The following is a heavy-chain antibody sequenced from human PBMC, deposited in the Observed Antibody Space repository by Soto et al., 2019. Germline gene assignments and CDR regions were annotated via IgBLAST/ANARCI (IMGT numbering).Heavy chain of an antibody. CDR1: GYTFTSCA. J-gene: IGHJ6*02. CDR2: INAGNGNT. CDR3: ARDFTPRYSGYDFYHYYGMDV. D-gene: IGHD5-12*01. V-gene: IGHV1-3*01. Sequence: ASVKVTCKASGYTFTSCAMCWVRQAPGQRLEWMGWINAGNGNTKYSQKFQGRVTITRDTSASTAYMELSSLRSEDTAVYYCARDFTPRYSGYDFYHYYGMDVWGQGTTVTVSS.